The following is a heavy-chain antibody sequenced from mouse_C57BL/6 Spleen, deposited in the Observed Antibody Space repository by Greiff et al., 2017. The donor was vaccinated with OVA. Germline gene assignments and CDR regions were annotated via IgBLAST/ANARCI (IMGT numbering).Heavy chain of an antibody. V-gene: IGHV5-17*01. CDR2: ISSGSSTI. Sequence: EVQRVESGGGLVKPGGSLKLSCAASGFTFSDYGMHWVRQAPEKGLEWVAYISSGSSTIYYADTVKGRFTISRDNAKNTLFLQMTSLRSEDTAMYYCARDHYGNYDYFDYWGQGTTLTVSS. CDR1: GFTFSDYG. D-gene: IGHD2-1*01. CDR3: ARDHYGNYDYFDY. J-gene: IGHJ2*01.